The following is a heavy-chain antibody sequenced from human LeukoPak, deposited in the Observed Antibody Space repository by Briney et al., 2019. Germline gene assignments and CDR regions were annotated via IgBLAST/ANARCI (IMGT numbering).Heavy chain of an antibody. CDR2: ISWNSGSI. J-gene: IGHJ5*02. V-gene: IGHV3-9*03. CDR3: ARGPGLTMVRGDKFNRFDP. CDR1: GFTFDDYA. Sequence: GGSLRLSCAASGFTFDDYAMHWVRHAPGKGLEWVSGISWNSGSIGYADSVKGRFTISRDNAKNSLYLQMNSLRAEDMALYYCARGPGLTMVRGDKFNRFDPWGQGTLVTVSS. D-gene: IGHD3-10*01.